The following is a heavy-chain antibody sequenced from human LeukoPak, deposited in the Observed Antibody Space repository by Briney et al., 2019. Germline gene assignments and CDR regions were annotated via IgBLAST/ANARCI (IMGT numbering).Heavy chain of an antibody. CDR1: GFTINSYG. CDR3: ATEILRFEGPDAFDI. CDR2: ISNDGLST. V-gene: IGHV3-30*03. J-gene: IGHJ3*02. Sequence: GGSLRLSCAASGFTINSYGMNWVRQAPGKGLEWVAAISNDGLSTYYSDSVKGRFTISRDDSNNALSLQMTSLRSEDTAVYFCATEILRFEGPDAFDIWGQGTMVTVSS. D-gene: IGHD3-3*01.